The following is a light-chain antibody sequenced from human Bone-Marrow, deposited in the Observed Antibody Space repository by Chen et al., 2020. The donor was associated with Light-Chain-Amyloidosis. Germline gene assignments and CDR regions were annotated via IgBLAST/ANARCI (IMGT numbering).Light chain of an antibody. Sequence: SYVLTQPSSVSVAPGQTAKIACGGNNIGSTSVHWYQQTPSQAPLLVVYDDSDRPSGIPERLSGSNSGNTATLTISRVEAGDEADYYCQVWDRSSDRPVFGGGTKLTVL. CDR3: QVWDRSSDRPV. V-gene: IGLV3-21*02. CDR2: DDS. J-gene: IGLJ3*02. CDR1: NIGSTS.